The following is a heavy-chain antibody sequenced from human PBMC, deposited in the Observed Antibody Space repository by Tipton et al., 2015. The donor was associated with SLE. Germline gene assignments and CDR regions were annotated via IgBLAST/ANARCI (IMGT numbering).Heavy chain of an antibody. CDR2: IYTDGST. J-gene: IGHJ4*02. CDR3: ARVDGGYDQNYFDY. D-gene: IGHD5-12*01. V-gene: IGHV4-4*07. Sequence: TLSLTCSVSGGSISSNYWIWIRQPPGKGLEWIGRIYTDGSTNYHPSLKSRVTISLDTSKNQFSLKLSSVTAADTAVYYCARVDGGYDQNYFDYWGQGTRVIVSS. CDR1: GGSISSNY.